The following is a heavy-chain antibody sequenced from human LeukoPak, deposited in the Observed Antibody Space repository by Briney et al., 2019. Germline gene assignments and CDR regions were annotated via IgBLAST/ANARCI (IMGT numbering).Heavy chain of an antibody. Sequence: SETLSLTCTVSGGSISSSSYYWGWIRQPPGKGLEWIGSIYYSGSTYYNPSLKSRVTISVDTSKNQFSLKLSSVTAADTAVYYCARHEYSSGWWEIDYWGQGTLVTVSS. CDR1: GGSISSSSYY. V-gene: IGHV4-39*07. D-gene: IGHD6-19*01. CDR2: IYYSGST. CDR3: ARHEYSSGWWEIDY. J-gene: IGHJ4*02.